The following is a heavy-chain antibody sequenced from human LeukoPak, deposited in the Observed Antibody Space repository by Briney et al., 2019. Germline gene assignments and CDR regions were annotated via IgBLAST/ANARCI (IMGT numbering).Heavy chain of an antibody. CDR3: ARDPNLYYGSSYYYYYYMDV. J-gene: IGHJ6*03. Sequence: GGSLRLSCAASGFTFSSYEMNWVRQAPGKGLEWVSYISSSGSTIYYADSVKGRFTISRDNAKNSLYLQMNSLRAEDTAVYYCARDPNLYYGSSYYYYYYMDVWGKGTTVTVSS. D-gene: IGHD3-10*01. CDR1: GFTFSSYE. V-gene: IGHV3-48*03. CDR2: ISSSGSTI.